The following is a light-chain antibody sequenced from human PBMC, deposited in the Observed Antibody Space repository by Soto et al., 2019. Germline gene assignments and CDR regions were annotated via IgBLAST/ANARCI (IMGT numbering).Light chain of an antibody. J-gene: IGLJ7*01. CDR2: DDS. CDR1: NIGSKS. V-gene: IGLV3-21*02. CDR3: QVWDSSSDHPEHAV. Sequence: SYELTQPPSVSVAPGQTARITCGGNNIGSKSVHWYQQKPGQAPVLVVYDDSDRPSGIPDRFSGSNSGNTATLTISRVEAGDEADYYCQVWDSSSDHPEHAVFGGGTQLTVL.